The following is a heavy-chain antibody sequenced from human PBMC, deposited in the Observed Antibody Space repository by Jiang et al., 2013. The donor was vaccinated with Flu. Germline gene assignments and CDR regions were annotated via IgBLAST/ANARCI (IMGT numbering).Heavy chain of an antibody. CDR3: ATEAVAGLFDY. V-gene: IGHV1-69*04. Sequence: GQGLEWMGSAIPIIGVPNYAQKFQGRVTITADTSTSTAYMELSSLRSEDTAIYYCATEAVAGLFDYWGQGTLVTVSS. CDR2: AIPIIGVP. D-gene: IGHD6-19*01. J-gene: IGHJ4*02.